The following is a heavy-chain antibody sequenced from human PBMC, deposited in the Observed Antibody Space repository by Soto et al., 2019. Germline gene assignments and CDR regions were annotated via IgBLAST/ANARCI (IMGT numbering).Heavy chain of an antibody. J-gene: IGHJ5*02. CDR3: ATFGGYDSSGYYSWFDP. CDR2: INHSGST. V-gene: IGHV4-34*01. Sequence: SETLSLTCAVYGGSFSCYYWSWIRQPPGKGREWIGEINHSGSTNYNPSLKSRVTISVDTSKNQFSLKLSAVTAADTAVYYCATFGGYDSSGYYSWFDPWGQGTLVA. D-gene: IGHD3-22*01. CDR1: GGSFSCYY.